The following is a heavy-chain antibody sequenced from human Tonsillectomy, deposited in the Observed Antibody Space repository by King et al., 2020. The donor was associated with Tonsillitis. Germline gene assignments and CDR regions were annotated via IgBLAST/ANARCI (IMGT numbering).Heavy chain of an antibody. Sequence: VQLVESGGGLVQPGGSLRLSCASSGFTFSRYNINWVRQAPGKGLEWVSYISSSNSTMYYADSVKGRLTISRDNAKNSLYLQMNSLRAEDTGFYYCTRGNGFDYWGQGTLVTVSA. CDR3: TRGNGFDY. CDR1: GFTFSRYN. CDR2: ISSSNSTM. D-gene: IGHD2-8*01. J-gene: IGHJ4*02. V-gene: IGHV3-48*01.